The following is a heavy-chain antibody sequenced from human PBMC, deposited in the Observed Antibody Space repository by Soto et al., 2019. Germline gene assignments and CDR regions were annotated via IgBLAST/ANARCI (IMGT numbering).Heavy chain of an antibody. CDR2: IYYSGST. J-gene: IGHJ6*02. CDR3: AGGITMGNMDV. V-gene: IGHV4-59*01. Sequence: NPSETLSLTCTVSGGSISSYYWSWIRQPPGKGLEWIGYIYYSGSTNYNPSLKSRVTISVDTSKNQFSLKLSSVTAADTAVYYCAGGITMGNMDVWGQGTTVTVSS. CDR1: GGSISSYY. D-gene: IGHD3-10*01.